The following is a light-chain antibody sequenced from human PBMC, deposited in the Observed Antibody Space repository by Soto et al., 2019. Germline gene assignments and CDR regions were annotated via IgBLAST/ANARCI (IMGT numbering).Light chain of an antibody. CDR1: QDISSW. J-gene: IGKJ3*01. V-gene: IGKV1D-12*01. CDR3: QQTNHFPPT. CDR2: SAS. Sequence: DIQMTQSPSSVSASVGDRVTITCRASQDISSWLAWYQQKPGKAPKLLIYSASNLQSGVHSMFSGSGSGTDFTLIISSLQPEDFAPYYCQQTNHFPPTFGPGTKVDIK.